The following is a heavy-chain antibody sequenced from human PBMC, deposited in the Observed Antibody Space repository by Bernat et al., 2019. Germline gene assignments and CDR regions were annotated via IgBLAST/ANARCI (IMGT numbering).Heavy chain of an antibody. Sequence: QVQLQESGPGLVKPSQTLSLTCTVSGGSISSGGYYWSWIRQHPGKGLEWIGYIYYRGSTYYNPSLKSRVTISVDTSKNQFSLKLSYVTAADTAVYYCARGRDYDFWSGYYLDYWGQGTLVTVSS. V-gene: IGHV4-31*03. CDR2: IYYRGST. J-gene: IGHJ4*02. CDR1: GGSISSGGYY. CDR3: ARGRDYDFWSGYYLDY. D-gene: IGHD3-3*01.